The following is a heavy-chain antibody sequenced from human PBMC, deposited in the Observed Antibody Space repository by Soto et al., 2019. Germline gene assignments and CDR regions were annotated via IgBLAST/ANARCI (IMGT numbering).Heavy chain of an antibody. CDR3: AKDMDILMMYYFDY. D-gene: IGHD5-12*01. Sequence: GGSLRLSCAASGFTFSSYAMSWVRQVPGKGLDWVSSISDSGGSAYYADSGKGRFTISRDNSKNTLYLQMNSLRAEDTAVYLCAKDMDILMMYYFDYWGQGALVTVSS. J-gene: IGHJ4*02. CDR1: GFTFSSYA. CDR2: ISDSGGSA. V-gene: IGHV3-23*01.